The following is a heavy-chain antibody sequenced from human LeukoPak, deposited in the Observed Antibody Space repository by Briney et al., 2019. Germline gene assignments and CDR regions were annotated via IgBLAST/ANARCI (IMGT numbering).Heavy chain of an antibody. CDR2: IYFSGST. CDR3: ARHIYYYDSRNFEEHYYFDY. Sequence: PSGTLSVIRMVSVGSLSSNSYYWGWIRQPPGKGLAWLGCIYFSGSTYYNPSLLSRVTIVVDTSKNQFSLKLSSVTAAETAVYYCARHIYYYDSRNFEEHYYFDYWGQGTLVTVSS. CDR1: VGSLSSNSYY. V-gene: IGHV4-39*01. D-gene: IGHD3-22*01. J-gene: IGHJ4*02.